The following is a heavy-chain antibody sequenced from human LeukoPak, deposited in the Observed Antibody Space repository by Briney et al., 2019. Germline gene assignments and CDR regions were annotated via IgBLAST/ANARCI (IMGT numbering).Heavy chain of an antibody. CDR2: VRVNGGAM. V-gene: IGHV3-48*03. D-gene: IGHD6-13*01. Sequence: GGSLTLFCTASGFTFSGYEMTWVRQAPGKGLEWMSYVRVNGGAMHYADSVRGRFTTSRDDAKNSLYLHMNSLRVEDTAIYYCARETDRLGAVGRDRYFDLWGRGTLITVAS. J-gene: IGHJ2*01. CDR1: GFTFSGYE. CDR3: ARETDRLGAVGRDRYFDL.